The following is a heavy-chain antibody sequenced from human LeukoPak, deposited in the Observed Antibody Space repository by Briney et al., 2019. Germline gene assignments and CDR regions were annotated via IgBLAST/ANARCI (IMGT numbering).Heavy chain of an antibody. CDR2: ISYSGST. V-gene: IGHV4-31*03. CDR3: ARGSLDFDY. J-gene: IGHJ4*02. CDR1: GGSISSGGYY. Sequence: SQTLSLTCTVSGGSISSGGYYWTSIRQHPGKGLEWIGYISYSGSTHYNPSLKSRVTISVDTSKNQFSLKLSSVTAADTAVYYCARGSLDFDYWGQGTLVTVSS.